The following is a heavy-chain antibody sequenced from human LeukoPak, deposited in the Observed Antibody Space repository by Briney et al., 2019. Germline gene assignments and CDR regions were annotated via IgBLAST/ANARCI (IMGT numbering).Heavy chain of an antibody. CDR3: ATRLATVTVDPYDH. J-gene: IGHJ4*02. D-gene: IGHD4-17*01. Sequence: GGSLRLSCAASGFTFSRYWMSWVRQAPGKGLEWVANIKPDGSEKYCVDSVKGRFTISRDNAKNSLYLQMNSLTVEDTAVYYCATRLATVTVDPYDHWSQGNLVTVSS. CDR1: GFTFSRYW. CDR2: IKPDGSEK. V-gene: IGHV3-7*01.